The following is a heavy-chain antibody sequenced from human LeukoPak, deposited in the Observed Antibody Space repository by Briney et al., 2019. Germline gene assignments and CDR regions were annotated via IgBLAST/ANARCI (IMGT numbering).Heavy chain of an antibody. CDR3: ARERPSQYYYYGMDV. V-gene: IGHV3-7*01. CDR2: IKEDGSEK. CDR1: GFTFSSYW. J-gene: IGHJ6*02. Sequence: GGSLRLSCAASGFTFSSYWMGWVRQAPGKGLEWVANIKEDGSEKYYVDSVKGRFSISRDNAKISLYLQMNSLRAEDTAVYYCARERPSQYYYYGMDVWGQGTTVTVSS.